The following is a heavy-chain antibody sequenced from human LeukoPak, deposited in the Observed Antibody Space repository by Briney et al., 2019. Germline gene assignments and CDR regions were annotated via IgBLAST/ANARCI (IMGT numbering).Heavy chain of an antibody. CDR3: AREDDSSGYSQTPSNWFDP. Sequence: PSQTLSLTCAISGDSVSSNSAAWNWIRQSPSRGLEWLGRTYYRSKWYNDYAVSVKSRITINPDTSKNQFSLQLNSVTPEDTAVYYCAREDDSSGYSQTPSNWFDPWGQGTLVTVSS. V-gene: IGHV6-1*01. D-gene: IGHD3-22*01. CDR2: TYYRSKWYN. J-gene: IGHJ5*02. CDR1: GDSVSSNSAA.